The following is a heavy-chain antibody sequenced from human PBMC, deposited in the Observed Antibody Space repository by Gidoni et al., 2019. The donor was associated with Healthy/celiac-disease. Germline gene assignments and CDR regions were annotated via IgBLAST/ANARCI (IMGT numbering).Heavy chain of an antibody. CDR3: ARASVTTGLYYYYYMDV. D-gene: IGHD4-17*01. J-gene: IGHJ6*03. Sequence: VQLVQSGAESKKPGSSVQVSCKASGATFTSYAISWVRQAPGQGLEWMGGIIPNFSTANDAQKFQGRVTITADESTSTAYMEQSSLRSEDTAVYYCARASVTTGLYYYYYMDVWGKGTTVTVSS. CDR2: IIPNFSTA. CDR1: GATFTSYA. V-gene: IGHV1-69*01.